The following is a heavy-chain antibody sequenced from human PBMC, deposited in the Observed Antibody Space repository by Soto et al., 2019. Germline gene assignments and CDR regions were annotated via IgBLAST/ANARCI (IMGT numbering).Heavy chain of an antibody. D-gene: IGHD2-8*01. J-gene: IGHJ4*02. CDR3: ACMLNLLGPIDY. CDR2: ISGSGGST. CDR1: GFTFSSYA. V-gene: IGHV3-23*01. Sequence: GGSLRLSCAASGFTFSSYAMSWVRQAPGKGLEWVSAISGSGGSTYYADSVKGRFTISRDNSKNTLYLQRNSLRAEDTAVYYCACMLNLLGPIDYWGQGTLVTVSS.